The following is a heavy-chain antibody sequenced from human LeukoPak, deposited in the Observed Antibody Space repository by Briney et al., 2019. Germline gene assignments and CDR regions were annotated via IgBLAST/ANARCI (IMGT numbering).Heavy chain of an antibody. CDR2: ISSSGSTI. J-gene: IGHJ4*02. CDR1: GFTFSSYA. V-gene: IGHV3-48*04. Sequence: PGRSLRLSCAASGFTFSSYAMHWVRQAPGKGLEWVSYISSSGSTIYYADSVKGRFTISRDNAKNSLYLQMNSLRAEDTAVYYCARDRRGNSGSDQQFDYWGQGTLVTVSS. D-gene: IGHD1-26*01. CDR3: ARDRRGNSGSDQQFDY.